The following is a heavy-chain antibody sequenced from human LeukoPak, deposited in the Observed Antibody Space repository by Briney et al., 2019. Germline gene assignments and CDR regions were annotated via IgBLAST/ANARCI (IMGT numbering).Heavy chain of an antibody. CDR2: IYYSGST. D-gene: IGHD3-22*01. J-gene: IGHJ4*02. CDR1: GGSISSHY. V-gene: IGHV4-59*08. CDR3: ARRSRSTSGYYSFDY. Sequence: SETLSLTCTVSGGSISSHYWSWIRQPPGKGLEWIGYIYYSGSTNYNPSLKSRVTISVHTSKNQFSLKLSSVTAADTAVYYCARRSRSTSGYYSFDYWGQGTLVTVSS.